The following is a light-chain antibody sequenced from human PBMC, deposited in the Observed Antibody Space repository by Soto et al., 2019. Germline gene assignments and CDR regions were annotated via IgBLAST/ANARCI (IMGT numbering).Light chain of an antibody. CDR2: WAS. CDR1: QSVFYSSNNKNY. J-gene: IGKJ4*01. V-gene: IGKV4-1*01. Sequence: DIVMTQSPDSLAVPLGERATINCKSSQSVFYSSNNKNYLAWYQQKPGQPPKLFISWASTRESGVPDRFSGSGSGTDFTLTISGLQPEDVAVYYCQQYYSTPLTFGGGTKVDIK. CDR3: QQYYSTPLT.